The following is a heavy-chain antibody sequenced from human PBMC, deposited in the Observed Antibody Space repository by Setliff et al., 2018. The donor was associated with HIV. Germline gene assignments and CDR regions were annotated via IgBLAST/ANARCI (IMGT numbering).Heavy chain of an antibody. D-gene: IGHD3-10*01. V-gene: IGHV2-5*02. CDR1: GFSLTTTGVG. Sequence: SGPTLVNPTPPLTLTCTFSGFSLTTTGVGVGWIRQPPGKALEWLALIYWDDDKRYSPSLKSRLTIIKDTSKNQVVLTMTNMDPVDTATYYCADRRDYYASGSYYFGSWGQGTMVTVSS. CDR3: ADRRDYYASGSYYFGS. J-gene: IGHJ3*01. CDR2: IYWDDDK.